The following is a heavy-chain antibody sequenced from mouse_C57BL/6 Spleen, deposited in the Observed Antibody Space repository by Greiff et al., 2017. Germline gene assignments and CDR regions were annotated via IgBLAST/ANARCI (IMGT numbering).Heavy chain of an antibody. D-gene: IGHD3-2*02. CDR1: GFTFSDYG. J-gene: IGHJ2*01. Sequence: EVKLVESGGGLVKPGGSLKLSCAASGFTFSDYGMHWVRQAPGKGLEWVAYISSSRSTIYYADTVKGRFNISRCNAKNTLFLQMTSLRSEDTAMYDGASVELMLLLDYWGQGTTLTVSS. CDR3: ASVELMLLLDY. CDR2: ISSSRSTI. V-gene: IGHV5-17*01.